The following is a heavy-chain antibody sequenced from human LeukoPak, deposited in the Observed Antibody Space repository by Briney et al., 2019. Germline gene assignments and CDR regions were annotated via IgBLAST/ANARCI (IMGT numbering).Heavy chain of an antibody. CDR3: ARSLYYYGSDSFDI. J-gene: IGHJ3*02. CDR2: INPNSGGT. CDR1: GYTFTRYY. D-gene: IGHD3-10*01. Sequence: ASVKVSCKASGYTFTRYYMHWVRQAPGQGLEWIGWINPNSGGTNYAQKFQGRVTMTRDTSISTAYMELSRLRSDDTAVYYCARSLYYYGSDSFDIWGQGTMVSVSS. V-gene: IGHV1-2*02.